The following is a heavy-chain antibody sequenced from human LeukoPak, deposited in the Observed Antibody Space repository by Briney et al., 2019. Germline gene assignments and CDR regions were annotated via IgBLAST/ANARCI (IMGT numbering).Heavy chain of an antibody. Sequence: SVTLSLTCTVSDGSISSYYWSWIRQPPGKGLEWIGYIYYSGSTNYNPSLKSRVTLSVDTSKNQFSLKLSSVTAADTAAYYCAREGYDSSGYYYNYWGQGTPVTVSS. D-gene: IGHD3-22*01. J-gene: IGHJ4*02. CDR3: AREGYDSSGYYYNY. CDR1: DGSISSYY. CDR2: IYYSGST. V-gene: IGHV4-59*01.